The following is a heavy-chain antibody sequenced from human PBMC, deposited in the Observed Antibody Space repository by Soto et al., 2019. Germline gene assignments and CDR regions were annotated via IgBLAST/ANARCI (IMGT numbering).Heavy chain of an antibody. CDR1: GGSISSYY. J-gene: IGHJ6*03. CDR2: IYYSGGT. D-gene: IGHD3-10*01. Sequence: SETLSLTCTVSGGSISSYYWSWIRQPPGKGLEWIGYIYYSGGTNYNPSLKSRVTISVDTSKNHFSLNLSSVTAADTAAYYCATVPRPGYFYYMDVWGKGTTVTAP. CDR3: ATVPRPGYFYYMDV. V-gene: IGHV4-59*01.